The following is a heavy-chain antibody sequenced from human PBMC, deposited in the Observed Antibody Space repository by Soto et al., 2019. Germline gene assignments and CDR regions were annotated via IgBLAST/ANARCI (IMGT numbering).Heavy chain of an antibody. CDR1: GGTFSSYS. V-gene: IGHV1-69*18. Sequence: QVQLVQSGAEVKTPGSSVKVSCKVSGGTFSSYSINWVRRAPGQGLEWMGRLIPIFGTTDYAQRFQGRVTFPANESFSIISMEVTILTSELSAVDYCARAALLPFTTLYPLDVWPQGTTVTVSS. CDR3: ARAALLPFTTLYPLDV. D-gene: IGHD4-4*01. CDR2: LIPIFGTT. J-gene: IGHJ6*02.